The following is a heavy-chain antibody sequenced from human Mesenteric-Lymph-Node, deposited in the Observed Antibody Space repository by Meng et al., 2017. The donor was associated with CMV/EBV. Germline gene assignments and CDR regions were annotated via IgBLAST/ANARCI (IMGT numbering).Heavy chain of an antibody. D-gene: IGHD1/OR15-1a*01. CDR2: IRYDGNNK. Sequence: GGSLRLSCAASGFTFSDYGMHWVRQAPGKGLEWVAYIRYDGNNKNYADSVKGRFTISRDNSKNTLYLQMNSLRAEDTAVYYCARANNHAMDVWGQGTTVTVSS. J-gene: IGHJ6*02. CDR1: GFTFSDYG. CDR3: ARANNHAMDV. V-gene: IGHV3-30*02.